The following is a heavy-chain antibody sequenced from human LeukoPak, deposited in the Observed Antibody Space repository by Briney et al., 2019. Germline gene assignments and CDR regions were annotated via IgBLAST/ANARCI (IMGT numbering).Heavy chain of an antibody. CDR1: GFTFSSYG. CDR3: AKAVVGTGTFGYMDV. D-gene: IGHD1-14*01. V-gene: IGHV3-30*02. J-gene: IGHJ6*03. Sequence: GGSLRLSCAASGFTFSSYGMHWVRQAPGKGLEWVAFIRFDGSNKYYADSVKGRFSISRDNSWNTLYLQMNSLRADDTALYYCAKAVVGTGTFGYMDVWGKGTTVTISS. CDR2: IRFDGSNK.